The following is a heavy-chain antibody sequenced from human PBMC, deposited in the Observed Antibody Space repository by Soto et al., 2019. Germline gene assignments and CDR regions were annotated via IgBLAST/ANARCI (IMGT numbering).Heavy chain of an antibody. CDR3: ARYYDGSGNSDAFDI. CDR1: GFSFSSYW. Sequence: GGSLRLSCAGSGFSFSSYWMTWVRQAPGKGLEWMANIKQDGGERYYVDSVRGRFTISRDNAKNSLYLEMNSLRAEDTAIYYCARYYDGSGNSDAFDIWGQGTMVTVSS. V-gene: IGHV3-7*03. CDR2: IKQDGGER. J-gene: IGHJ3*02. D-gene: IGHD3-22*01.